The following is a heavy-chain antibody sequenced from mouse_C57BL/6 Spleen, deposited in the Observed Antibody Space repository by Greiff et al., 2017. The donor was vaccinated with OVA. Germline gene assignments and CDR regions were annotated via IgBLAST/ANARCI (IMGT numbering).Heavy chain of an antibody. CDR3: ASTVDPHWCFDF. CDR2: INPSDSET. D-gene: IGHD1-1*01. V-gene: IGHV1-61*01. J-gene: IGHJ1*03. Sequence: QVQLKQPGAELVRPGSSVKLSCTASGYTFTSYWMDWVQQRPGQGLEWIGNINPSDSETNYNQKFKDKATLTVDKSSSTAYVQLSSLTSEDSAVYYCASTVDPHWCFDFWGTGTPVTVSS. CDR1: GYTFTSYW.